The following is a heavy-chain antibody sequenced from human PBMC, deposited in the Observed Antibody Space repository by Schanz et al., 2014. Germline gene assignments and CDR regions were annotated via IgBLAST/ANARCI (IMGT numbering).Heavy chain of an antibody. CDR1: GFGFSSYS. Sequence: EVQLVESGGGLIQPGGSLRLSCAASGFGFSSYSMNWVRQAPGKGLEWVSAMNESHSTIYYADSVTGRFTISRGNSKNTLYLQMNSLRAEDTAIYYCAKDAPYPFDLWGRGTLITVSS. J-gene: IGHJ2*01. CDR3: AKDAPYPFDL. CDR2: MNESHSTI. V-gene: IGHV3-23*04.